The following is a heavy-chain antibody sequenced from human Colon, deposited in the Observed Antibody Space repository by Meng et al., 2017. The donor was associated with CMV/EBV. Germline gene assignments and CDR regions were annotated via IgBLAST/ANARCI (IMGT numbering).Heavy chain of an antibody. Sequence: SGPTLVKPTQTLTLTCTFSEFSLSTSPSKVGVGWIRQTPGKALEWLSLIYWNGEKHYSPSLESRLIITKDTSKNQVVLTMTNMDPVDTATYYCAATLPPAFLAIFYFNYWGQGALVTVSS. CDR1: EFSLSTSPSKVG. CDR2: IYWNGEK. CDR3: AATLPPAFLAIFYFNY. V-gene: IGHV2-5*01. J-gene: IGHJ4*02. D-gene: IGHD2-2*01.